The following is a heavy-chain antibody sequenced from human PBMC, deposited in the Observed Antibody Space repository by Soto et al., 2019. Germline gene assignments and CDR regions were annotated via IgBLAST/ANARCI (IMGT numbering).Heavy chain of an antibody. CDR2: ISYDASTK. J-gene: IGHJ4*02. V-gene: IGHV3-30*18. CDR1: GFTFGSYG. CDR3: AKRKPGMDY. Sequence: QVQLVECGGGVVQPGRSLRLSCAASGFTFGSYGMHWVRQAPGKGLEWVAVISYDASTKYYADSVKGRFTISRDNSKNTLYLQMSSLRDEDTAVYYCAKRKPGMDYWGQGTLVTVSS.